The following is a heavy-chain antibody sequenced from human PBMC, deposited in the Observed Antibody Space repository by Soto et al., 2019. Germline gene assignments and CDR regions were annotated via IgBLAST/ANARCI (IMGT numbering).Heavy chain of an antibody. V-gene: IGHV4-30-4*01. CDR1: GGSISSGDYY. CDR3: ARRKSPYSGYYYYYYGMDV. CDR2: IYYSGST. J-gene: IGHJ6*02. Sequence: QVQLQESGPGLVKPSQTLSLTCTVSGGSISSGDYYWSWIRQPPGKGLEWIGYIYYSGSTYYNPSLKSRVTISVDPSKNQFSLKLSSVTAADTAVYYCARRKSPYSGYYYYYYGMDVWGQGTTVTVSS. D-gene: IGHD3-16*01.